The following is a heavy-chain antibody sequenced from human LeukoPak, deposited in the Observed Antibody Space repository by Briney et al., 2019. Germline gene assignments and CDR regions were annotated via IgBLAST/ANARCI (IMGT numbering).Heavy chain of an antibody. D-gene: IGHD2-15*01. Sequence: ASVKVSCKVSGYTLSELCMHWVRQAPGQGLEWMGGIIPIFGTANYAQKFQGRVTITADKSTSTAYMELSSLRSEDTAVYYCARTYCSGGSCNSSWWFDPWGQGTLVTVSS. J-gene: IGHJ5*02. CDR3: ARTYCSGGSCNSSWWFDP. CDR2: IIPIFGTA. CDR1: GYTLSELC. V-gene: IGHV1-69*06.